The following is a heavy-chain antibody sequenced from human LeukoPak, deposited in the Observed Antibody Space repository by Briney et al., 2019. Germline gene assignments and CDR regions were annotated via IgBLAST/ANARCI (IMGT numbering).Heavy chain of an antibody. D-gene: IGHD1-26*01. V-gene: IGHV3-33*01. CDR1: GLTFRSYG. CDR2: IWYDGSNQ. CDR3: ATDRNSGKYYDY. Sequence: HTGGSLRLSCAASGLTFRSYGMHWVRQAPGKGLEWVAVIWYDGSNQYYVDSVKGRFTVSRDNAKNTLYLQMNSLRAEDTAVYYCATDRNSGKYYDYWGQGTLVTVSS. J-gene: IGHJ4*02.